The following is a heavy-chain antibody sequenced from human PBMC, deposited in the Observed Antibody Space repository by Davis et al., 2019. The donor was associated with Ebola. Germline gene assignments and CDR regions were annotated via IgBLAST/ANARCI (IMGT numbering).Heavy chain of an antibody. D-gene: IGHD1-14*01. J-gene: IGHJ4*02. Sequence: GESLKISCAASGFTFSNAWMTWVRQAPGKGLEWVGRIKSKTDGGTTDYSAPVRGRFSISRDDSENTVYLQMNSLKIEDTAVYYCTTDLPGMSRGIEYWGQGTLVTVSS. CDR1: GFTFSNAW. CDR2: IKSKTDGGTT. CDR3: TTDLPGMSRGIEY. V-gene: IGHV3-15*01.